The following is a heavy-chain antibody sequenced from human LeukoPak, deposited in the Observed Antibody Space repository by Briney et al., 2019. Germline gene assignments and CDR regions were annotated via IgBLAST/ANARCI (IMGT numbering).Heavy chain of an antibody. V-gene: IGHV4-30-4*01. Sequence: SETLPLTCTVSGASISSGDYYWSWIRQPPGKGLEWIGNIYYSGSTYYNPSLPSLKSRLTISVDTSKNQFSLRLTSVTAADTAVYFCVRGPNYVRGSYRYFDYWGQGSLVTVSS. J-gene: IGHJ4*02. CDR3: VRGPNYVRGSYRYFDY. CDR2: IYYSGST. CDR1: GASISSGDYY. D-gene: IGHD3-16*02.